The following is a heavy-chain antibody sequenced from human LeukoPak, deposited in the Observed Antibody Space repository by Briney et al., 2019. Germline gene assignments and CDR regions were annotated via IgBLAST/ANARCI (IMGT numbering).Heavy chain of an antibody. V-gene: IGHV1-69*04. CDR2: IIPILGIA. D-gene: IGHD5-18*01. J-gene: IGHJ5*02. CDR1: GGTFSSYA. CDR3: AVSGYSYGNNWFDP. Sequence: GASVKVSCKASGGTFSSYAISWVRQAPGQGLAWMGRIIPILGIANYAQKFQGRVTITADKSTSTAYMELSSLRSEDTAVYYCAVSGYSYGNNWFDPWGQGTLVTVSS.